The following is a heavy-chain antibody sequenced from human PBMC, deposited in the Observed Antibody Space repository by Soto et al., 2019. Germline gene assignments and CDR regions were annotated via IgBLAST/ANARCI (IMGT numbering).Heavy chain of an antibody. CDR3: ARAYXXXXXXDY. CDR1: GFTFSNYY. CDR2: ISSTGRTX. V-gene: IGHV3-11*01. Sequence: GSLRLSCGASGFTFSNYYXSWIRQAPGKGLEWVSYISSTGRTXXXAXXXKGRFTVSRDNAQNSLSLKLNSLRVEGXXXXXCARAYXXXXXXDYXGQGAQV. J-gene: IGHJ4*02. D-gene: IGHD2-21*01.